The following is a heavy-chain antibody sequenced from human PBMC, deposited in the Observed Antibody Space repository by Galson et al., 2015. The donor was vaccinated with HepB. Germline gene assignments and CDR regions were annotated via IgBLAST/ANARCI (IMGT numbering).Heavy chain of an antibody. V-gene: IGHV3-74*01. D-gene: IGHD6-6*01. J-gene: IGHJ4*02. Sequence: LRLSCAASGFAFSGYWMHWVRQAPGEGLMWVSRINSDGTTINYADSVKGRFTISRDNSKNTLYLQMNSLRAEDTGFYYCATAGSYRFDYWGQGTLATVSS. CDR2: INSDGTTI. CDR3: ATAGSYRFDY. CDR1: GFAFSGYW.